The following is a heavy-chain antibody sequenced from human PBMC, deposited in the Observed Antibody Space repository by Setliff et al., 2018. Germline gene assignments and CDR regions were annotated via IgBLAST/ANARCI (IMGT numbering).Heavy chain of an antibody. V-gene: IGHV1-2*06. D-gene: IGHD3-16*01. CDR3: ARDGGGDSDAFDI. Sequence: VASVKVSCKASGYTFTGYYMYWVRQAPGQGLEWMGRINPSSGATIYAQKFQGRVTMTSDTSISTDYMELGRLRSDDTAVYFCARDGGGDSDAFDIWGQGTMVTVSS. CDR1: GYTFTGYY. CDR2: INPSSGAT. J-gene: IGHJ3*02.